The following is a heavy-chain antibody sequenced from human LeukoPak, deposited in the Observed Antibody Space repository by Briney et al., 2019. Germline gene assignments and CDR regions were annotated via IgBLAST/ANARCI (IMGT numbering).Heavy chain of an antibody. V-gene: IGHV3-7*04. D-gene: IGHD3-22*01. J-gene: IGHJ3*02. CDR3: ARGDSSAFDI. CDR1: GFTFSSYR. CDR2: IKQGGSER. Sequence: GGSLRLSCAASGFTFSSYRVNWVRQAPGKGLEWVASIKQGGSERYYVDSVNGRFTISRDNAENSLYLQMNSLRAENTAVYYCARGDSSAFDIWGQGTMVTVSS.